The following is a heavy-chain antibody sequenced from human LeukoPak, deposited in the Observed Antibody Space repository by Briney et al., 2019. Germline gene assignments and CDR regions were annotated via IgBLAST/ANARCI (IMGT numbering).Heavy chain of an antibody. J-gene: IGHJ4*02. CDR2: VNQFGSEK. Sequence: GGSLRLSCAASGFTFSSYWMSWVRQAPGKGLEWVASVNQFGSEKYYVDSVKGRFTVSRDNAKTSLYLQMNSLRADDTAVYYCASSYYGFWNWGQGTLVTVSS. V-gene: IGHV3-7*01. D-gene: IGHD3-3*01. CDR3: ASSYYGFWN. CDR1: GFTFSSYW.